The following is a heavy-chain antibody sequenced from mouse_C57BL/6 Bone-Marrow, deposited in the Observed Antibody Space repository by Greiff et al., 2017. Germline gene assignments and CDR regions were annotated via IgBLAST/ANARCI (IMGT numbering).Heavy chain of an antibody. Sequence: VQLQQSGAELVRPGASVKLSCTASGFNIKDDYMHWVKQRPEQGLEWIGWIDPENGDTEYASKFQGKATITADTSSNTAYLQLSSLTSEDTAVDYCTTLDGSFFDYWGQGTTLTVSS. D-gene: IGHD1-1*01. J-gene: IGHJ2*01. CDR1: GFNIKDDY. V-gene: IGHV14-4*01. CDR3: TTLDGSFFDY. CDR2: IDPENGDT.